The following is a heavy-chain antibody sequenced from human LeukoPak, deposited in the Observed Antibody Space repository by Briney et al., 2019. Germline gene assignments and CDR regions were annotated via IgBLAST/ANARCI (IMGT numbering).Heavy chain of an antibody. D-gene: IGHD3-22*01. CDR1: GFTFSSYG. V-gene: IGHV3-30*02. J-gene: IGHJ4*02. Sequence: PGGSLRLSCAASGFTFSSYGMHWVRQAPGKGLEWVAFIRYDGSNKYYADSVKGRFTISRDNSKNTLYLQMNSLRAEDTAVYYCAKHPSGGYDGSGYYYFDYWGQGTLVTVSS. CDR2: IRYDGSNK. CDR3: AKHPSGGYDGSGYYYFDY.